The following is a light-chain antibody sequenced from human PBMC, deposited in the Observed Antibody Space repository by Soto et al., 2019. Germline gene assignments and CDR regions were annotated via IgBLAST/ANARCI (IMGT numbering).Light chain of an antibody. CDR3: QQYGSAPWT. CDR1: QSAVTSY. V-gene: IGKV3-20*01. Sequence: EIALTQSPGTLSFSPGERATLSCRASQSAVTSYLAWYQQKPGQAPRLLIYGASSRATGIPDRFSGSGSGTDFTLTISRLEPEDFAVYCCQQYGSAPWTRGQGTKGELK. J-gene: IGKJ1*01. CDR2: GAS.